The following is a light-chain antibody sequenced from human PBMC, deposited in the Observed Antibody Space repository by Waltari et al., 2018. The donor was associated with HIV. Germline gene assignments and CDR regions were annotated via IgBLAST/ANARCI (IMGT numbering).Light chain of an antibody. CDR3: QSYDSRNHVV. CDR1: SGSIASTY. J-gene: IGLJ2*01. V-gene: IGLV6-57*03. CDR2: EEN. Sequence: NFMLTQTHSVSESPGKTVTISCTRSSGSIASTYVQWYQQRPGSATTTMIYEENPRPTWVPDRFSGSIDSSSNSSSLTIYGLKTEDEGDYYCQSYDSRNHVVFGGGTKLTVL.